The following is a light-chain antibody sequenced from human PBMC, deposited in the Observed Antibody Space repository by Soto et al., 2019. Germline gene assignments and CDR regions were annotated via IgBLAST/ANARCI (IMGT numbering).Light chain of an antibody. Sequence: QSVLTQPPSVSGAPGQRVTIPCTGGSSNIGAHYDVHRYRQLPGTAPKLLIYGNSNRPSGVPDRFSGSKSGTSASLAITGLQAEDEADYYCQSYDSSLSGWVFGGGTKLTVL. V-gene: IGLV1-40*01. CDR3: QSYDSSLSGWV. J-gene: IGLJ3*02. CDR1: SSNIGAHYD. CDR2: GNS.